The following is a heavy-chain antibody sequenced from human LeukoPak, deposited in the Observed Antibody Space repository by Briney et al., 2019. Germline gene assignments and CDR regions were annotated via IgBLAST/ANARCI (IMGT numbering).Heavy chain of an antibody. J-gene: IGHJ4*02. Sequence: SETLSLTCAVSGGSISSGGYSWSWIRQPPGKGLEWIGYIYHSGSTYYNPSLKSRVTISVDRSKNQFSLKLSSVTAADTAVYYCARGYYDSSGYFFDYWGQGTLVTVSS. CDR2: IYHSGST. CDR1: GGSISSGGYS. CDR3: ARGYYDSSGYFFDY. D-gene: IGHD3-22*01. V-gene: IGHV4-30-2*01.